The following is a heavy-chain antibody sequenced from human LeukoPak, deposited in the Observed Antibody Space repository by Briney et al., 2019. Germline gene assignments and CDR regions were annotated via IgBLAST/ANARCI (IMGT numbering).Heavy chain of an antibody. D-gene: IGHD3-22*01. CDR3: ARGFSYYYDSSGTGDAFDI. V-gene: IGHV4-30-2*01. Sequence: KPSETLSLTCTVSGGSISSGGYSWSWIRQPPGKGLEWIGYIYHSGSTYYNPSLKSRVTISVDRSKNQFSLKLSSVTAADTAVYYCARGFSYYYDSSGTGDAFDIWGQGTMVTVSS. CDR1: GGSISSGGYS. CDR2: IYHSGST. J-gene: IGHJ3*02.